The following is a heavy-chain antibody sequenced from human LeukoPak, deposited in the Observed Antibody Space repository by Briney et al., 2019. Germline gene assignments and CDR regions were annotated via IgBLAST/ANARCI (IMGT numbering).Heavy chain of an antibody. CDR2: VYSTGST. V-gene: IGHV4-4*07. CDR3: ARQGYTASYYFLDY. J-gene: IGHJ4*02. CDR1: GGSVRSYW. Sequence: SETLSLTCDVSGGSVRSYWWGWVHQPAGKGLEWLGRVYSTGSTKFNPSLKSRLTLSIDTSTNQFSLKLTSVTAADTAVYFCARQGYTASYYFLDYWSPGTLVTVSS. D-gene: IGHD1-26*01.